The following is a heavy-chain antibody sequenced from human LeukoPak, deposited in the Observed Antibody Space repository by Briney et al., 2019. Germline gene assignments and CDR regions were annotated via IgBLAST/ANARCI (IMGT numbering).Heavy chain of an antibody. Sequence: GSLRLSCAASGFTFSSYIMNWVRQAPGKGLEWVSSISSSSSYIYYVDSVKGQFTISRDNANNSLYLQMNSLRVDDTAVYYCARVLPSHYYDTSGYSDYWGQGTLVTVSS. J-gene: IGHJ4*02. V-gene: IGHV3-21*01. D-gene: IGHD3-22*01. CDR2: ISSSSSYI. CDR1: GFTFSSYI. CDR3: ARVLPSHYYDTSGYSDY.